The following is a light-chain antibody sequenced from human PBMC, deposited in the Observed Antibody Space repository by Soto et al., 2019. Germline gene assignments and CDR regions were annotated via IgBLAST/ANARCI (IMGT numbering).Light chain of an antibody. CDR2: GAS. CDR3: QQLFMYPPT. J-gene: IGKJ3*01. CDR1: QSISGSF. Sequence: EIVMTQSPATLSVSPGERATLSCRASQSISGSFLAWYQQKPGQAPRLLLYGASTRATGIPDRFSGSGSGTDFTLTVSSLQPEDFATYYCQQLFMYPPTFGPGTKVDIK. V-gene: IGKV3D-7*01.